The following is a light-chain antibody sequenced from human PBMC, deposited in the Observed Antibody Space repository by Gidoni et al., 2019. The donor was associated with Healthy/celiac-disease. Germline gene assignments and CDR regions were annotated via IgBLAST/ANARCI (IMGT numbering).Light chain of an antibody. Sequence: DNQMTQSPSSLSASVGDRVTITCRASQSSSSYLNWYQQKPGKAPKLLIYAASSLQSGVPSRFSGSGSGTDFTLTISSLQPEDFAAYYCQQSYSTGVTFGGGTKVEIK. CDR3: QQSYSTGVT. CDR2: AAS. J-gene: IGKJ4*01. CDR1: QSSSSY. V-gene: IGKV1-39*01.